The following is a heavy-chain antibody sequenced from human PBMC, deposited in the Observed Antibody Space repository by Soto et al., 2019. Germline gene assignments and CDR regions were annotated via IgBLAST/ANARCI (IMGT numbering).Heavy chain of an antibody. CDR1: GASFSSSSYY. CDR2: IYYGGST. CDR3: XXXXXXXXVRPPANWVDP. D-gene: IGHD4-4*01. J-gene: IGHJ5*02. V-gene: IGHV4-61*01. Sequence: QVQLQESGPALVKASETLSLTCTVSGASFSSSSYYWTWIRQPPGKGLEWIGYIYYGGSTNSNPSLKSRVSFSLDASKKQFSLTLTSXXAXXXXXYXXXXXXXXXXVRPPANWVDPWGQGVRVIVSS.